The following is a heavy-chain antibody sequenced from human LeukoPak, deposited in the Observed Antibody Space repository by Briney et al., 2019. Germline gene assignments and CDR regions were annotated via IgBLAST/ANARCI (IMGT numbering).Heavy chain of an antibody. CDR1: GSTFDDYA. D-gene: IGHD3-3*01. Sequence: GGSLRLSCAASGSTFDDYAMHWVRQAPGKGLEWVSGISWNSGSIGYADSVKGRFTISRDNAKNSLYLQMNSLRAEDTALYYCAKDKARSYYDFWSGLQGDAFDIWGQGTMVTVSS. J-gene: IGHJ3*02. CDR3: AKDKARSYYDFWSGLQGDAFDI. CDR2: ISWNSGSI. V-gene: IGHV3-9*01.